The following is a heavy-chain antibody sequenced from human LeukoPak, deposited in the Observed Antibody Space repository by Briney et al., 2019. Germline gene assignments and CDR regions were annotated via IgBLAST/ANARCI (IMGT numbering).Heavy chain of an antibody. Sequence: ASVKVSCKASGYTFTGYNIHWVRQVPGQGPEWMGWINPNSGGTNYAHKFQGRVTMTRDTTISTAYMDLSSLRSEDTAVYYCARLSSHYGDYKVDPWGQGTLVTVSS. V-gene: IGHV1-2*02. CDR3: ARLSSHYGDYKVDP. CDR2: INPNSGGT. J-gene: IGHJ5*02. CDR1: GYTFTGYN. D-gene: IGHD4-17*01.